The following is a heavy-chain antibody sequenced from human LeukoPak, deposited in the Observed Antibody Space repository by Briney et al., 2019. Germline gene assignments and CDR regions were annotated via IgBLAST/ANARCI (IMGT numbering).Heavy chain of an antibody. Sequence: GGSLRLSCAASGFTFSNAWMSWVRQAPGKGMEWVGRIKSKTDGGTTDYVAPVKGRFTISRDDSKNTLYVQMNSLKTEETAVYYCTTDYYGSGSYPDAFDIWGRGTMVTVSS. V-gene: IGHV3-15*01. CDR3: TTDYYGSGSYPDAFDI. D-gene: IGHD3-10*01. CDR2: IKSKTDGGTT. CDR1: GFTFSNAW. J-gene: IGHJ3*02.